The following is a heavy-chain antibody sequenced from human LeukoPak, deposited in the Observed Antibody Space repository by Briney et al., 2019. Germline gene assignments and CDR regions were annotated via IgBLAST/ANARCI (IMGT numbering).Heavy chain of an antibody. J-gene: IGHJ4*02. D-gene: IGHD3-22*01. V-gene: IGHV3-43D*03. CDR2: ISWDGGST. CDR3: AKAVFYDSSGYSAYYFDY. CDR1: GWTFDDYA. Sequence: PGGSLRLSCAASGWTFDDYAMHWVRQAPGKGLEWVSLISWDGGSTCYADSVKGRFTISRDNSKNSLYLQMNSLRAEDTALYYCAKAVFYDSSGYSAYYFDYWGQGTLVTVSS.